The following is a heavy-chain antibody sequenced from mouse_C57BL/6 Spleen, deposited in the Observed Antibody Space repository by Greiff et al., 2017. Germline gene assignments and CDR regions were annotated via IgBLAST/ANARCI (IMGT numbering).Heavy chain of an antibody. Sequence: QLKESGPGLVKPSQSLSLTCSVTGYSITSGYYWNWIRQFPGNKLEWMGYISYDGSNNYNPSLKNRISITRDTSKNQFFLKLNSVTTEDTATYYCARDDYGSSYDWYFDVWGTGTTVTVSS. J-gene: IGHJ1*03. CDR2: ISYDGSN. CDR3: ARDDYGSSYDWYFDV. CDR1: GYSITSGYY. V-gene: IGHV3-6*01. D-gene: IGHD1-1*01.